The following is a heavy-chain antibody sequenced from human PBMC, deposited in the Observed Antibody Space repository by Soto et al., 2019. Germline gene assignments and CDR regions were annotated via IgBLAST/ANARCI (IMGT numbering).Heavy chain of an antibody. CDR3: ARGNLAV. J-gene: IGHJ6*02. CDR1: AFTLSKFV. Sequence: QVQVVESGGGVVQPEKSLRLSCAASAFTLSKFVMHWVRQAPGRGLEWVAVTSNDGSNTFYADSVKGRFTISRDNSKNTVYLQMNSLRTEDTAVYYCARGNLAVWGQGTTVTVSS. CDR2: TSNDGSNT. V-gene: IGHV3-30-3*01. D-gene: IGHD1-7*01.